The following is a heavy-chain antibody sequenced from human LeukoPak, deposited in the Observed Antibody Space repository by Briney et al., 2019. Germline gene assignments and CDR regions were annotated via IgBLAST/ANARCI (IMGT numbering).Heavy chain of an antibody. CDR2: IIPIFGTA. J-gene: IGHJ4*02. CDR1: GGTFSSYA. V-gene: IGHV1-69*13. D-gene: IGHD3-3*01. Sequence: ASVKVSCKASGGTFSSYAISWVRQAPGQGLEWMGGIIPIFGTANYAQKFQGRVTITADESTSTAYMELSSLRSEDTAVYYCARDHYDFWSGSAYYFDYWGQGTLVTVSS. CDR3: ARDHYDFWSGSAYYFDY.